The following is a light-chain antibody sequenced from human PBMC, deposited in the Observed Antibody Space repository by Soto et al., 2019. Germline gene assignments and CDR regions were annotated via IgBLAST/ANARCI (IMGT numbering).Light chain of an antibody. V-gene: IGLV1-47*01. CDR2: RNS. Sequence: QSVLTQPPSASGTPGQTVTISCSGSSSNIESNYVYWYQHLPGTAPKLLIYRNSQRPSGVPDRFSGSKSGTSASLAISGLRSEDEADYYCAAWDDSLSGYGFGTGTKVTVL. CDR3: AAWDDSLSGYG. J-gene: IGLJ1*01. CDR1: SSNIESNY.